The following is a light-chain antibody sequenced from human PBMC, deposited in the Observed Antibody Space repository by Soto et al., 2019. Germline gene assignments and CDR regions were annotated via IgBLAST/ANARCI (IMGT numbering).Light chain of an antibody. Sequence: EIVLMQSPGTLSLSPGERATLSCRASQTMTRAYVAWYQQKPGQAPRLLIYAASYRATGISDKFSGSGSGTDFSLTISRLEPEDSAVYYCHQYHSTPHTFGQGTKVEIK. CDR3: HQYHSTPHT. CDR1: QTMTRAY. V-gene: IGKV3-20*01. J-gene: IGKJ2*01. CDR2: AAS.